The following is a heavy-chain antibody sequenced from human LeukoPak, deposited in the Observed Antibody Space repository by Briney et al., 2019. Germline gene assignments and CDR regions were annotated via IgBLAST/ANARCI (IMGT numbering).Heavy chain of an antibody. CDR1: GFTFSDYY. V-gene: IGHV3-11*04. CDR2: ISPSGGTI. D-gene: IGHD3-22*01. J-gene: IGHJ4*02. Sequence: GGSLRLSCAASGFTFSDYYMSWIRQAPGKGLEWVSYISPSGGTIYYADSVKGRFTISRDNSKNTLYLQMNSLRAEDTAVYYCARGDDYDSSVDYWGQGTLVTVSS. CDR3: ARGDDYDSSVDY.